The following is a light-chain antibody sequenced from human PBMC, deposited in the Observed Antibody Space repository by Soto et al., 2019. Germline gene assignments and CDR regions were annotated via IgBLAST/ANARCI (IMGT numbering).Light chain of an antibody. CDR2: RAS. CDR3: QQYNSYST. J-gene: IGKJ1*01. CDR1: HSIGSY. V-gene: IGKV1-5*03. Sequence: DIQMTQSPSTLSASVGDRVTITCRASHSIGSYLAWYQQKPGKAPNLLIYRASSLESGVPSRFSGSGSGTEFTLTISSLQPDDFATYYCQQYNSYSTFGQGTKVEIK.